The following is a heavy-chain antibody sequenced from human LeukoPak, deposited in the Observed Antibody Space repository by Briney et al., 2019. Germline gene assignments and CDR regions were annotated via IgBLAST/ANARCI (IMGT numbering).Heavy chain of an antibody. J-gene: IGHJ4*02. V-gene: IGHV3-11*04. CDR2: ISSSGSTI. CDR3: ARPYSSGWYFDY. D-gene: IGHD6-19*01. CDR1: GFTFSDYY. Sequence: GGSLRLSCAASGFTFSDYYMSWIRQAPGTGLEWVSYISSSGSTIYYADSVKGRFTISRDNAKNSLYLQMNSLRAEDTAVYYCARPYSSGWYFDYWGQGTLVTVSS.